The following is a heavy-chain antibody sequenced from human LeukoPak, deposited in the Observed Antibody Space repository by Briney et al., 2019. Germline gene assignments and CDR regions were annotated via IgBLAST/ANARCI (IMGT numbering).Heavy chain of an antibody. J-gene: IGHJ4*02. CDR1: GFTFSSYG. Sequence: SGGSLRLSCAASGFTFSSYGMSWVRQAPGKGLEWVANIKQDGSEKYYVDSVKGRFTISRDNSKNTLYLQMNSLRPEDTAMYHCARDRLPSDQDDFDYWGQGILVTVSS. D-gene: IGHD3-3*01. V-gene: IGHV3-7*01. CDR2: IKQDGSEK. CDR3: ARDRLPSDQDDFDY.